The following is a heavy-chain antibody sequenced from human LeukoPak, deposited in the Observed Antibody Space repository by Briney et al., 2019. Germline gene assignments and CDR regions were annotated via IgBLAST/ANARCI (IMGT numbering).Heavy chain of an antibody. Sequence: GGSLRLFCAASGFTFSNYAMSWVRQAPGKGLEWVSSVSGSGGSTYYADSVKGRFTISRDNSKSTLFLQMNSLRAEDTAVYYCAKSSYYDSSGYCREYYFDYWGQGTLVTVSS. V-gene: IGHV3-23*01. CDR3: AKSSYYDSSGYCREYYFDY. J-gene: IGHJ4*02. CDR1: GFTFSNYA. CDR2: VSGSGGST. D-gene: IGHD3-22*01.